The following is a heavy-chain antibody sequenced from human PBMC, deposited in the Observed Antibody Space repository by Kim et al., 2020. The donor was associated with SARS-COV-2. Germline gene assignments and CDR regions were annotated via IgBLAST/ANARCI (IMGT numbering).Heavy chain of an antibody. CDR2: IYSTGTYI. J-gene: IGHJ3*02. CDR1: GFTFSSYS. Sequence: GGSLRLSCAASGFTFSSYSMNWVRQAPGKGLEWVSSIYSTGTYIYYADFVKGRFTISRDNAKNSLYLQMNSLSAEDTAVYYCARDGTLTSGDAFHIWGQGTVVTVSS. V-gene: IGHV3-21*01. CDR3: ARDGTLTSGDAFHI. D-gene: IGHD1-26*01.